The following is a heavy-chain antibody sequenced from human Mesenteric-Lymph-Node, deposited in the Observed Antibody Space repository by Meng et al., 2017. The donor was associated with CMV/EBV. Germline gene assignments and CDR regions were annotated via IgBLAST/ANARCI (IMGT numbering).Heavy chain of an antibody. CDR1: GSPFPDYY. V-gene: IGHV1-2*06. CDR3: ARGDYGSGRYLNY. CDR2: INPNSGDT. J-gene: IGHJ4*02. D-gene: IGHD3-10*01. Sequence: KASGSPFPDYYLDWVRQAPGKGLEWMGRINPNSGDTDYAQKFQGRVTMTRDTPITTAYMELSSLRSDDTAVYYCARGDYGSGRYLNYWGQGTLVTVSS.